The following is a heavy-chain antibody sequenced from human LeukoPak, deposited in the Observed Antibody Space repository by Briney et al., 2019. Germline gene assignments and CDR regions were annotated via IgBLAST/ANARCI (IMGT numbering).Heavy chain of an antibody. D-gene: IGHD3-10*01. Sequence: SENLSLTCTVSGGSISNYFWSWIRQPPGKELEWIGSISSSEGTKYNPSLKSRVTISVDVSENQFSLKLSSVTAADTAMYYCARGGSGTYYNWVGWFDPWGQGALVTVSS. CDR3: ARGGSGTYYNWVGWFDP. CDR1: GGSISNYF. V-gene: IGHV4-59*01. J-gene: IGHJ5*02. CDR2: ISSSEGT.